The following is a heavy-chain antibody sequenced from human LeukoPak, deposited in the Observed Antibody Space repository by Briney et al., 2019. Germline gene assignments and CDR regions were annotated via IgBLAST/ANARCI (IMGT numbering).Heavy chain of an antibody. CDR1: GGSISSSSYY. Sequence: SETLSLTCTVSGGSISSSSYYWGWIRQPPGKGLEWIGSIYYSGSTYYNPSLKSRVTISVDTSKNQFSLKLSSVTAADTAVYYCARETDNWSDGYYFDYWGQGTLVTVSS. CDR3: ARETDNWSDGYYFDY. CDR2: IYYSGST. D-gene: IGHD1-1*01. J-gene: IGHJ4*02. V-gene: IGHV4-39*07.